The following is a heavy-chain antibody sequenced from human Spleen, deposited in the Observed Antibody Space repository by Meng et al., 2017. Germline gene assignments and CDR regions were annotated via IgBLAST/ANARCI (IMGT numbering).Heavy chain of an antibody. CDR2: IYTSGST. J-gene: IGHJ3*02. CDR3: ANYILGSTFDI. Sequence: SETLSLTCTVSGGSISSYYWSWIRQPAGKGLEWIGRIYTSGSTNYNPSLKSRATISVDTTKNQFSLNLRSVTAADTAVYYCANYILGSTFDIWGQGTMVTVSS. D-gene: IGHD2-15*01. CDR1: GGSISSYY. V-gene: IGHV4-4*07.